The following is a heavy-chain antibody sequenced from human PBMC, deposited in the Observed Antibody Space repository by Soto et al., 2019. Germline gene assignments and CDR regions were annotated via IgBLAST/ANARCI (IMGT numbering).Heavy chain of an antibody. CDR1: GFTFSSYG. J-gene: IGHJ6*03. V-gene: IGHV3-30*18. CDR3: AKDWAPMPTLVYYYYYMDV. CDR2: ISYDGSNK. Sequence: QVQLVESGGGVVQPGRSLRLSCAASGFTFSSYGMHWVRQAPGKGLEWVAVISYDGSNKYYADSVKGRFTISRDNSKNTLYLQMNSLRAEDTAVYYCAKDWAPMPTLVYYYYYMDVWGKGTTVTVSS. D-gene: IGHD2-2*01.